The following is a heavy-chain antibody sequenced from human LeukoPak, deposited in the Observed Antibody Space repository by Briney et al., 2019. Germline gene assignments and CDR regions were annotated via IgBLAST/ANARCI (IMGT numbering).Heavy chain of an antibody. Sequence: SETLSLTCSVSSGSIYNEHWCWVRQPPGKGLEWIGHTLYGGSNKFNPSLKSRVTISVDRSKNQFSLTLISVTAADTAVYYCVSLLFGGAERGNWGQGSLVTVSS. CDR2: TLYGGSN. D-gene: IGHD3-3*01. J-gene: IGHJ4*02. CDR3: VSLLFGGAERGN. CDR1: SGSIYNEH. V-gene: IGHV4-59*12.